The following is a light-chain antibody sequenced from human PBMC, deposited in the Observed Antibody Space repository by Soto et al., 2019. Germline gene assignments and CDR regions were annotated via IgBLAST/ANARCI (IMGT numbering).Light chain of an antibody. CDR1: QSISSY. CDR3: QQSDVSPRT. CDR2: AAS. V-gene: IGKV1-39*01. Sequence: DIQMTQSPSSLSASVGDRVTITCRASQSISSYLNWYQQKPGKAPKLLIYAASSLQSGVPSRFSGSGSGTDFTRTISSLQPEDFATYYCQQSDVSPRTFGQGTKADIK. J-gene: IGKJ1*01.